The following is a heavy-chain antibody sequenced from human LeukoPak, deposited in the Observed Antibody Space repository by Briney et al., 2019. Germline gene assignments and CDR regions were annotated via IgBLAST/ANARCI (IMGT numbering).Heavy chain of an antibody. J-gene: IGHJ6*03. V-gene: IGHV3-21*06. CDR2: ISSSGDFI. CDR3: ARVQNYYYYMDV. CDR1: GFTFSSYN. Sequence: GSLRLSCAGSGFTFSSYNMHWVRQAPGKGLDWVSSISSSGDFIYYADSVTGRFTISRDNAKNSMYLQMNSLRAEDTAVYYCARVQNYYYYMDVWGKGTTVTVSS.